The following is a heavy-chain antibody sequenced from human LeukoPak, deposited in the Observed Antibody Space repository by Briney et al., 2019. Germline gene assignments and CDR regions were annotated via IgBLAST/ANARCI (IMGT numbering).Heavy chain of an antibody. J-gene: IGHJ4*02. CDR2: TYTSGST. CDR1: GGSISSGSYY. Sequence: SETLSLTCTVSGGSISSGSYYWSWIRQPAGKGLEWIGRTYTSGSTNYNPSLKSRVTISVDTSKNQFSLKLSSVTAADTAVYYCARESELYGDDDYWGQGTLVTVSS. V-gene: IGHV4-61*02. D-gene: IGHD4-17*01. CDR3: ARESELYGDDDY.